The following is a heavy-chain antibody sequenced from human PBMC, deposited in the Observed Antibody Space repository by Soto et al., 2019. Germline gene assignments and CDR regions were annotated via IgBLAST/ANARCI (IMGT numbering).Heavy chain of an antibody. CDR1: GGTCRKDA. V-gene: IGHV1-69*01. CDR2: RIPVFGSP. Sequence: QVQLVQSGAEVKKPGSSVTVSCKTSGGTCRKDAINWLLQAPGQGLEWMGLRIPVFGSPIYAQKFQGRIRIPADGSTRTAFMDMSSLRSEDTAVYYCTSGWGYTCEPGKTRDDAMDVWVQGTTVSVSS. D-gene: IGHD5-18*01. CDR3: TSGWGYTCEPGKTRDDAMDV. J-gene: IGHJ6*02.